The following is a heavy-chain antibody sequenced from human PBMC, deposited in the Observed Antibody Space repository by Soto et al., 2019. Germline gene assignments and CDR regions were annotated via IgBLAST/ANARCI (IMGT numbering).Heavy chain of an antibody. J-gene: IGHJ3*02. CDR3: ARELSSPDFGIDAFDI. V-gene: IGHV3-74*01. Sequence: GGSMRLSCAAAGFTFSSYWMHWVRQAPGKGLVWVSRINSDGSSTSYADSVKGRFTISRDNAKNTLYLQMNSLRAEDTAVYYCARELSSPDFGIDAFDIWGQGTMVTVSS. CDR2: INSDGSST. CDR1: GFTFSSYW. D-gene: IGHD3-3*01.